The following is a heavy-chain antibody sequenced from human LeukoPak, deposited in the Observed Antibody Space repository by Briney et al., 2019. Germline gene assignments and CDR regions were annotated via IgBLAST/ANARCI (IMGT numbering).Heavy chain of an antibody. CDR3: AREGRCSSTSCFATYYYMDV. CDR2: ITGSGGYT. D-gene: IGHD2-2*01. CDR1: GFTSANYA. J-gene: IGHJ6*03. Sequence: GGSLRLSCTASGFTSANYAVSWVRQAPGKGLEWVSAITGSGGYTYYADSVKGRFTISRDDSKNTLYLQMNSLRAEDTAVYYCAREGRCSSTSCFATYYYMDVWGKGTTVTVSS. V-gene: IGHV3-23*01.